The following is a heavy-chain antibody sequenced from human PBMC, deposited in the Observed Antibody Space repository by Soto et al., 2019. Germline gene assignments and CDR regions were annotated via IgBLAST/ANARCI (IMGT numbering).Heavy chain of an antibody. D-gene: IGHD3-10*01. V-gene: IGHV3-9*01. CDR2: ISWNSGSI. J-gene: IGHJ3*02. CDR1: GFTFDDYA. Sequence: GGSLRLSCAASGFTFDDYAMHWVRQAPGKGLEWVSGISWNSGSIGYADSVKGRFTISRDNAKNSLYLQMNSLRAEDTALYYCAKRAGYYDSGSYMGAFDIWGQGTMVTVSS. CDR3: AKRAGYYDSGSYMGAFDI.